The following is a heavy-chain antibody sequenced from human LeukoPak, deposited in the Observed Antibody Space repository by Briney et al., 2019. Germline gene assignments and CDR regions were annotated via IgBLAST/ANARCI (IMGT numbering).Heavy chain of an antibody. V-gene: IGHV3-9*01. J-gene: IGHJ4*02. Sequence: GRSLRLSCAASGLTFYVYAMHGGRRGPGKGLGWGSGISLNSGRRGYAHSVKGRFTISRDNAKNSLYLQMNSLRGEDTALYYCAKDIFTMVRGVVDYWGQGTLVTVSS. D-gene: IGHD3-10*01. CDR3: AKDIFTMVRGVVDY. CDR1: GLTFYVYA. CDR2: ISLNSGRR.